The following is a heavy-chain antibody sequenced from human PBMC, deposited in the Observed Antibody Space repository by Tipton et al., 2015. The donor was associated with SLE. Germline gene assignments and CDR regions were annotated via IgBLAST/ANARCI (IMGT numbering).Heavy chain of an antibody. V-gene: IGHV4-59*02. CDR1: GVSVSSHY. J-gene: IGHJ3*01. D-gene: IGHD4-23*01. CDR3: AREAAVVTPGAFDV. Sequence: TLSLTCTVSGVSVSSHYWSWIRQSPGKGLEWIGFVHRSRGTNYNPSLQSRVTMSVQTSKNQFSLKLTSVTAADTAVYYCAREAAVVTPGAFDVWGLGTKVTVSS. CDR2: VHRSRGT.